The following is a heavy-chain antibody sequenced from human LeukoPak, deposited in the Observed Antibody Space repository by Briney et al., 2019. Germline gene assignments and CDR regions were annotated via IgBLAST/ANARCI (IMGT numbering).Heavy chain of an antibody. D-gene: IGHD1-26*01. Sequence: GASVTVSCTASGYTFTDIGITWVRQAPGQGLEWVGWISSYSGSTEYALKLQGRVTITTETSTNTAYMELRSLRSDDTAVYYCARGATTDYWGQGTLVTVSS. CDR1: GYTFTDIG. CDR2: ISSYSGST. J-gene: IGHJ4*02. CDR3: ARGATTDY. V-gene: IGHV1-18*01.